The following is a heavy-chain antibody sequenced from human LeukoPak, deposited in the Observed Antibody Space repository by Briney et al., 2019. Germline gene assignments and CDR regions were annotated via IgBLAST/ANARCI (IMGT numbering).Heavy chain of an antibody. CDR3: VRGAGSYGDYKYYYYYMDV. D-gene: IGHD4-17*01. J-gene: IGHJ6*03. CDR1: GFTFSSYW. CDR2: IKQDGSEK. V-gene: IGHV3-7*04. Sequence: GGSLRLSCAASGFTFSSYWMSWVRQAPGKGLEWVANIKQDGSEKYYVDSVKGRFTISRDNAKNSLYLQMNSLRAEDTAVYYCVRGAGSYGDYKYYYYYMDVWGKGTTVTVSS.